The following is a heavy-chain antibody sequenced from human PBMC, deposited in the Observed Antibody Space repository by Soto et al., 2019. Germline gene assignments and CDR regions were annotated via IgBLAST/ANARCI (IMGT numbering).Heavy chain of an antibody. J-gene: IGHJ3*02. Sequence: VQLVESGGGLVKPGGSLRLSCAASGLTLSSYNMNWVRQAPGKGLEWVSSISSSGYYINYADSVKGRFTISRDNAKNSLYLQMNSLRAEDTAVYYCARASGWTGDAFDIWGQGTMVTVSS. CDR3: ARASGWTGDAFDI. CDR1: GLTLSSYN. D-gene: IGHD6-19*01. V-gene: IGHV3-21*01. CDR2: ISSSGYYI.